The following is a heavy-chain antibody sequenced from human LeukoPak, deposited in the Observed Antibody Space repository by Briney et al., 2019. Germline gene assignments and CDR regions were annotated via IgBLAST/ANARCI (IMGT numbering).Heavy chain of an antibody. CDR2: IYYSGST. Sequence: PSETLSLTCTVSGGSISSYYWSWIRQPPGKGLEWIGYIYYSGSTNYNPSLKSRVTISVDTSKNQFSLKLSSVTAADTAVYYCARVEETLSYNWFDPWGQGTLVTVSS. CDR1: GGSISSYY. CDR3: ARVEETLSYNWFDP. J-gene: IGHJ5*02. V-gene: IGHV4-59*01. D-gene: IGHD1-1*01.